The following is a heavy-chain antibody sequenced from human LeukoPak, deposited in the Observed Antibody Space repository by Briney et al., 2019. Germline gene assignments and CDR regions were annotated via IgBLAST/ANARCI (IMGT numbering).Heavy chain of an antibody. CDR1: GYTFTSYG. V-gene: IGHV1-18*01. D-gene: IGHD6-13*01. J-gene: IGHJ6*03. CDR2: ISAYNGNT. Sequence: GASVKVSCKASGYTFTSYGISWVRQAPGQGLEWMGWISAYNGNTNYAQKLQGRVTMTTDTSTSTAYMELRSLRSDDTAVYYCAKGSESGYSSYFYYYMDVWGKGTMVTVSS. CDR3: AKGSESGYSSYFYYYMDV.